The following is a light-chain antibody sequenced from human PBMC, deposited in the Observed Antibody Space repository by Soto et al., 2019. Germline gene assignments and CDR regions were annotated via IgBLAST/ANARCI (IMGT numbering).Light chain of an antibody. CDR2: KAS. CDR1: ESISVW. CDR3: QQYSSYRT. Sequence: DIQMTQSPSTLSASVGDRVTITCRASESISVWLAWYQQKPRKAPKLLIYKASNLDSGVPSRFSGSGSGTEFTLHISSLQPDDFATYYCQQYSSYRTFGQGTKVEIK. J-gene: IGKJ1*01. V-gene: IGKV1-5*03.